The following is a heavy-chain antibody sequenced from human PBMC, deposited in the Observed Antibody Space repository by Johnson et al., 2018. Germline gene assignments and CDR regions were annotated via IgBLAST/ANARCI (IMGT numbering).Heavy chain of an antibody. D-gene: IGHD2-21*02. V-gene: IGHV3-23*04. Sequence: VRLVEAGGGLVQPGGSLRLWCVASGFTFSGHAMSWVRQAPGKGLEWVSVISGRNYTIMYADSVKGRFTISRENSKNTLFLQMNSLRAEATAIYYCAHMLGATAIRGEYFHHWGQGILVTVYS. J-gene: IGHJ1*01. CDR3: AHMLGATAIRGEYFHH. CDR1: GFTFSGHA. CDR2: ISGRNYTI.